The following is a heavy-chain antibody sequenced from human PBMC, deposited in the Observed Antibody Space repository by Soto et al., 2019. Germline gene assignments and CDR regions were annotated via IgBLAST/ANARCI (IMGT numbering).Heavy chain of an antibody. CDR1: GYTFTSYY. Sequence: ASVKVSCKASGYTFTSYYMHWVRQAPGQGLEWMGIINPSGGSTSYAQKFQGRVTMTRDTSTSTVYMELSSLRSEDTAVYYCARGGYYDFWSGPRTDAFDFWGQGTMVTVSS. V-gene: IGHV1-46*03. CDR3: ARGGYYDFWSGPRTDAFDF. D-gene: IGHD3-3*01. CDR2: INPSGGST. J-gene: IGHJ3*01.